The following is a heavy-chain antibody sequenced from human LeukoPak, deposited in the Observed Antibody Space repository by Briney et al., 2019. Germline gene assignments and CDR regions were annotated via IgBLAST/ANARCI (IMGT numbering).Heavy chain of an antibody. V-gene: IGHV1-69*01. CDR2: IIPIFGTA. CDR3: AREAQQYQLLSY. D-gene: IGHD2-2*01. J-gene: IGHJ4*02. Sequence: SVKVSCKASGGTFSSYAISWVRQAPGQGLEWMGGIIPIFGTANYAQKFQGRVTITADESTSTAYMELSSLRSEDTAVYYCAREAQQYQLLSYWGQGTLSPSPQ. CDR1: GGTFSSYA.